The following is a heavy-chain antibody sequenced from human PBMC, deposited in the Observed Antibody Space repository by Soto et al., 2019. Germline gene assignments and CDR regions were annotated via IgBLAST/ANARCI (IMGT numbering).Heavy chain of an antibody. CDR2: ISYDGSNK. D-gene: IGHD6-19*01. J-gene: IGHJ4*02. V-gene: IGHV3-30-3*01. CDR3: ASCTAGYSSGWYGYYFDY. Sequence: VGSLRLSCAASGFTFSSYAMHWVRQAPGKGLEWVAVISYDGSNKYYADSVKGRFTISRDNSKNTLYLQMNSLRAEDTAVYYCASCTAGYSSGWYGYYFDYWGQGTLVTVSS. CDR1: GFTFSSYA.